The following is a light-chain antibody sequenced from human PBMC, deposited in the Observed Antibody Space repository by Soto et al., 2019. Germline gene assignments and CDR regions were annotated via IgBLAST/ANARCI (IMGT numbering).Light chain of an antibody. CDR1: QNISSSY. J-gene: IGKJ1*01. CDR2: GAS. CDR3: QQYGTSPTWT. V-gene: IGKV3-20*01. Sequence: VMTQSPATLAVAPGERATLSCRASQNISSSYLAWYQQKPGQAPRLLIYGASSRATGIPDRFSGSGSGTDFTLTISRLEPEDFAVYYCQQYGTSPTWTFGQGTKVDIK.